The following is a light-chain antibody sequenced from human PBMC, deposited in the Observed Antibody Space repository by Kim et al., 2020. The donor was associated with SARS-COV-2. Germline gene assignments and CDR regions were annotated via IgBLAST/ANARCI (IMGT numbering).Light chain of an antibody. CDR2: WAS. Sequence: DIVMTQSPDSLAVSLGERATINCKSSQSVLYSSNNKNYLAWYQQKPGQPPKLLIYWASTRESGVPDRFSGSGSGTDFTLTISSLQAEDGAVYYCQQYYSTHWTFGQGTKVDIK. CDR3: QQYYSTHWT. J-gene: IGKJ1*01. CDR1: QSVLYSSNNKNY. V-gene: IGKV4-1*01.